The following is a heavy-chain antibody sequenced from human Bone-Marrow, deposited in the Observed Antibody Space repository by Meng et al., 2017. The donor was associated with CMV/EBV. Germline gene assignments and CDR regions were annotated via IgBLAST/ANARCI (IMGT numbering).Heavy chain of an antibody. D-gene: IGHD2-2*01. CDR3: ARRYCSSSICPRGSYGMDV. V-gene: IGHV3-53*01. CDR2: IYSGGNT. CDR1: GFTVSTHY. J-gene: IGHJ6*01. Sequence: GGSLRLSCAASGFTVSTHYMSWVRQAPGKGLEWVSVIYSGGNTYYAESVKGRFTISRDNSENTLYLEMNSLRAEDTAVYYCARRYCSSSICPRGSYGMDVWGQGTTVTGSS.